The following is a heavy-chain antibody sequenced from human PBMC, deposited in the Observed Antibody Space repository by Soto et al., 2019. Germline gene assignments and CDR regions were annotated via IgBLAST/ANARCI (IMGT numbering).Heavy chain of an antibody. CDR2: IYYSGST. CDR1: GGSISSYY. Sequence: SETLSLTCTVSGGSISSYYWSWIRQPPGKGLEWIGYIYYSGSTNYNPSLKSRVTISVDTSKNQFSLKPSSVTAADTAVYYCARVGPFPGIAAAGHFDYWGQGTLVTVSS. V-gene: IGHV4-59*01. D-gene: IGHD6-13*01. CDR3: ARVGPFPGIAAAGHFDY. J-gene: IGHJ4*02.